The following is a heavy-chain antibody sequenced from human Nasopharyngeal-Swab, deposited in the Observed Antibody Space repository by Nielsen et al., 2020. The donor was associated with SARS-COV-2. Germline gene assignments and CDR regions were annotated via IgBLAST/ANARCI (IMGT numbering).Heavy chain of an antibody. J-gene: IGHJ4*02. Sequence: GGSLRLSCAASGFTVSSNYMSWVRQAPGKGLEWVSYISSSGSTIYYADSVKGRFTISRDNAKNSLYLQMNSLRAEDTAVYYCARDKGRCSSTSCYVDYWGQGTLVTVSS. D-gene: IGHD2-2*01. CDR2: ISSSGSTI. CDR3: ARDKGRCSSTSCYVDY. CDR1: GFTVSSNY. V-gene: IGHV3-11*01.